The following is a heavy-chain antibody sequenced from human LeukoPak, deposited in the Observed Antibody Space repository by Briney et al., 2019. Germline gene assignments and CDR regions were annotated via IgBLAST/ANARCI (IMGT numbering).Heavy chain of an antibody. CDR1: GYIFTDYY. CDR3: ARDTVTTSGWDGLNWFDP. Sequence: ASVKVSCKASGYIFTDYYMHWVRQAPGQGLEWMGWINPNSGGTNYPQKFQGRVTMTRDTSISTAYVELSSLTSDDTAAYYCARDTVTTSGWDGLNWFDPWGQGTLVTVSS. D-gene: IGHD6-19*01. V-gene: IGHV1-2*02. J-gene: IGHJ5*02. CDR2: INPNSGGT.